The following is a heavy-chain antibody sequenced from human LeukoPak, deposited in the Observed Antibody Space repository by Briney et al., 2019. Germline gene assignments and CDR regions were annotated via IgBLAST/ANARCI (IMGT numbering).Heavy chain of an antibody. V-gene: IGHV1-18*01. CDR1: GYTFTSYG. CDR3: ATAHRPYSSSWEGDAFDI. J-gene: IGHJ3*02. D-gene: IGHD6-13*01. CDR2: ISAYNGNT. Sequence: GASVKVSCKASGYTFTSYGISWVRQAPGQGLEWMGWISAYNGNTNYAQKLQGRVTMTTDTSTSTAYMELRSLRSDDTAVYYCATAHRPYSSSWEGDAFDIWGQGTMVTVSS.